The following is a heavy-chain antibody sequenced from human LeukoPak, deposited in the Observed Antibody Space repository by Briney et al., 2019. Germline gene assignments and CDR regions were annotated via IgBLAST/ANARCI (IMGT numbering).Heavy chain of an antibody. CDR2: IFSAGGT. J-gene: IGHJ3*02. Sequence: GGSLRLSCAVSGFIVSNNYMSWIRQAPGKGPEWVSIIFSAGGTYYAESVKGRFTISRDHSNNTLYLEMTSLRADDTAVYYCARPLSGYTPFDALDIWGQGTMVTASS. V-gene: IGHV3-53*01. CDR1: GFIVSNNY. CDR3: ARPLSGYTPFDALDI. D-gene: IGHD3-22*01.